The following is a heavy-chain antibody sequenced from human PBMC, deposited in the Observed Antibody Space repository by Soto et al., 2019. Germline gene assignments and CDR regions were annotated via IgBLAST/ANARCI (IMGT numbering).Heavy chain of an antibody. CDR1: GGSFSGYY. CDR2: INHSGST. Sequence: QVELQQWGAGLLKPSETLSLTCAVYGGSFSGYYWSWIRQPPGKGLEWIGEINHSGSTNYNPSLKSRVTISVDTSKNQFSLKLSSVTAADTAVYYCAILQGSSWYVNYYGMDVWGQGTTVTVSS. J-gene: IGHJ6*02. V-gene: IGHV4-34*01. CDR3: AILQGSSWYVNYYGMDV. D-gene: IGHD6-13*01.